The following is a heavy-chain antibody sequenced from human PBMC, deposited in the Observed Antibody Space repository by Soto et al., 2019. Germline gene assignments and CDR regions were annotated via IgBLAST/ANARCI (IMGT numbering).Heavy chain of an antibody. CDR2: IWYDGSNN. D-gene: IGHD2-15*01. CDR3: AGVGLPPDDGVVVVDAEEDFDI. Sequence: QVQLVESGAGVVQPGRALRLSCAASGFTCSSYGMHWVRQAPVKGLEWVAGIWYDGSNNYYPESVKCRFTISRDNSKNTLDLQMHSLRAAEMAVYYCAGVGLPPDDGVVVVDAEEDFDIWGQGRVVAVCS. J-gene: IGHJ3*02. CDR1: GFTCSSYG. V-gene: IGHV3-33*01.